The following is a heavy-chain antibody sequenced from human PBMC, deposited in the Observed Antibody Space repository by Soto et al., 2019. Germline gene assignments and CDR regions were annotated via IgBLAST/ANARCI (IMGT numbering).Heavy chain of an antibody. V-gene: IGHV4-31*03. Sequence: QVHLQESAPGLVKPSETLSLTCSVSGDSVKSVGYYWTWIRQPPGKGFEWLGDIYNTGTSRFNASPRGRLTISAAASPNPFSLTRTSVTAAATAVYFCGRGVSSGWNPTRVDPWGHGPL. CDR3: GRGVSSGWNPTRVDP. D-gene: IGHD6-25*01. J-gene: IGHJ5*02. CDR1: GDSVKSVGYY. CDR2: IYNTGTS.